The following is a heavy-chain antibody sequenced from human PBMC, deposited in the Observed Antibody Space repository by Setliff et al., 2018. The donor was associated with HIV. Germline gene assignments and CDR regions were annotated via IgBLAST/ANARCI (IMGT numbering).Heavy chain of an antibody. Sequence: PGGSLRLSCAASGFTFSSYGMHWVRQAPGKGLEWVAVIWYDGSNKYYADSVEGRFTISRDNSKNTVYLQMNSLRDEDTAVYFCAKDIQCSGGSCKHFDYWGQGTLVTVSS. V-gene: IGHV3-33*06. CDR1: GFTFSSYG. J-gene: IGHJ4*02. CDR2: IWYDGSNK. D-gene: IGHD2-15*01. CDR3: AKDIQCSGGSCKHFDY.